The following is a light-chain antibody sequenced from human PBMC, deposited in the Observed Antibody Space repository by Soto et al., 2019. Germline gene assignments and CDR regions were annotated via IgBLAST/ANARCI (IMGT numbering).Light chain of an antibody. CDR3: QQYNSQVT. Sequence: DIQMPPSPSTLSASISDRVTITCRASQSISSWLAWYQQKPGKAPKLLIYDASSLESGVPSRFSGSGSGTEFTLTISSLQPDDFATYYCQQYNSQVTFGQGSKVDIK. CDR2: DAS. V-gene: IGKV1-5*01. CDR1: QSISSW. J-gene: IGKJ1*01.